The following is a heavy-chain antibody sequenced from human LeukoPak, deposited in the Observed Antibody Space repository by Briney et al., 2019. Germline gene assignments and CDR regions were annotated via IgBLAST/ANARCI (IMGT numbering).Heavy chain of an antibody. CDR2: ISGSGGST. CDR3: ARDQGRSSSSTSDY. J-gene: IGHJ4*02. D-gene: IGHD6-13*01. V-gene: IGHV3-23*01. CDR1: GFTFSSYA. Sequence: GGSLRLSCAASGFTFSSYAMSWVRQAPGKGLEWVSAISGSGGSTYYADSVKGRFTISRDNAKNSLYLQMNSLRAEDTAVYYCARDQGRSSSSTSDYWGQGTLVTVSS.